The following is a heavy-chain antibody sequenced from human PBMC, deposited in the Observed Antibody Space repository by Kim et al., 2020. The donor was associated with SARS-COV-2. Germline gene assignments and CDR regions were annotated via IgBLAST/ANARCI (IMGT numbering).Heavy chain of an antibody. CDR2: IWYDGSNK. J-gene: IGHJ6*02. Sequence: WGSLRLSCAASGFTFSSYGMHWVRQAPGKWLEWVAVIWYDGSNKYYADSVKGQFTISRDNSKNTLYLQMNSLRAEDTAGYYCAKEYSNGWGYYYGMDVWGQGTTVTVSS. V-gene: IGHV3-33*06. D-gene: IGHD4-4*01. CDR1: GFTFSSYG. CDR3: AKEYSNGWGYYYGMDV.